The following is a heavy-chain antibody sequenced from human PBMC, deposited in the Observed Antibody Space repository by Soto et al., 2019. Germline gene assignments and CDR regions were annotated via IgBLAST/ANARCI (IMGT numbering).Heavy chain of an antibody. Sequence: QVQLVQSGAEVKKPGSSVKVSCKASGGTFSSYAISWVRQAPGQGLEWMGGIIPIFGTANYAQTFQGRVTITADESTSTAYMELSSLRAEDTAVYYGARDKVGYYDSSGYYRVSFPPDYYYGMDVWGQGTTVTVSS. CDR3: ARDKVGYYDSSGYYRVSFPPDYYYGMDV. V-gene: IGHV1-69*01. CDR1: GGTFSSYA. J-gene: IGHJ6*02. CDR2: IIPIFGTA. D-gene: IGHD3-22*01.